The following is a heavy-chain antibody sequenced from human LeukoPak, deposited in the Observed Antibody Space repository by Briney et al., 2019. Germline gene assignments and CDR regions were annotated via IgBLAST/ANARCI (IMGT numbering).Heavy chain of an antibody. CDR1: GGSFSGYY. D-gene: IGHD4-17*01. CDR3: ASTYGDYVASHNWFDP. J-gene: IGHJ5*02. Sequence: SETLSLTCAVSGGSFSGYYWSWIRQPPGKGLEWIGEINNSGSTNYNPSLKSRVTISVDTSKNQFSLKLSSVTAADTAVYYCASTYGDYVASHNWFDPWGQGTLVTVSS. V-gene: IGHV4-34*01. CDR2: INNSGST.